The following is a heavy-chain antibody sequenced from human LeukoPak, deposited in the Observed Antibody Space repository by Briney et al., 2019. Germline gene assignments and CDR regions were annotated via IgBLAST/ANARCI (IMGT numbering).Heavy chain of an antibody. Sequence: QPGGSLRLSCAASGFTFSLYWMNWVRQAPGTGLEWVANIKQDGSEKYYVDSVKGRFTISRDNAKNSLSLQMNSLRAEDTAIYYCARRYFDYWGQGTLVTVSS. CDR3: ARRYFDY. J-gene: IGHJ4*02. V-gene: IGHV3-7*03. CDR1: GFTFSLYW. CDR2: IKQDGSEK.